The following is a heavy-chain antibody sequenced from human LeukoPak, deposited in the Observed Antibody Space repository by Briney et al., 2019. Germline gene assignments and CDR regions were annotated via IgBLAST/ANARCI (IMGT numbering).Heavy chain of an antibody. CDR3: ARRSSGWYADY. V-gene: IGHV4-59*01. CDR1: GGSISSYY. D-gene: IGHD6-19*01. CDR2: IYYSGST. Sequence: SETLSLTCTVSGGSISSYYWSWIRQPPGKGREVIVYIYYSGSTNYNPSLKRRVTISVDTPKNQFSLKLSSVTAADTAVYYCARRSSGWYADYWGQGTLVTVSS. J-gene: IGHJ4*02.